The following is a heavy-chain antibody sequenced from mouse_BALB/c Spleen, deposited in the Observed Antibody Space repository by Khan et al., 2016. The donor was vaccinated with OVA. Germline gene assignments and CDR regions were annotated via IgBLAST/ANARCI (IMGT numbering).Heavy chain of an antibody. CDR1: GFSLTNYG. Sequence: QVQLKQSGPGLVAPSQSLSITCTISGFSLTNYGVHWVRQPPGKGLVWLVVLWSDGSTTYNSTLQSRLTISKDNSKSQVFLQMNSLQTDDTAMYFCARQPYYHYNVMDYWGQGTSVTVSS. J-gene: IGHJ4*01. CDR3: ARQPYYHYNVMDY. D-gene: IGHD2-10*01. V-gene: IGHV2-6-1*01. CDR2: LWSDGST.